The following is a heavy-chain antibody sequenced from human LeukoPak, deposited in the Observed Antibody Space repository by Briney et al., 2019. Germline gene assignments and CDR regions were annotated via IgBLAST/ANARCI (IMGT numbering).Heavy chain of an antibody. J-gene: IGHJ4*02. D-gene: IGHD1-1*01. CDR2: IYYTGST. CDR1: SGSISSYY. V-gene: IGHV4-59*12. CDR3: AREAGNTQYFDY. Sequence: PSETLSLTCTVSSGSISSYYWSWIRQPPGKGLEWIGYIYYTGSTNYNPSLKSRVTMSVDTSKNQFSLKLSSVTAADTAMYYCAREAGNTQYFDYWGQGTLVTVSS.